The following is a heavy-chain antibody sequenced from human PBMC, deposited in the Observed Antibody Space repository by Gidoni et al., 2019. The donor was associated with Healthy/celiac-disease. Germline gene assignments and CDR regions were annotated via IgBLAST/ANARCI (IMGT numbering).Heavy chain of an antibody. CDR2: IYYSGST. CDR1: AGSSISSSYY. V-gene: IGHV4-39*01. Sequence: LQLQESGAARVKPSSTPSLLSSVFAGSSISSSYYWGWFRQPPGKGLEWIGSIYYSGSTYYNPSLKSRVTISVDTSKNQFSLKLSSVTAADTAVYYCARRPVPYDPRGYVHYWGQGTLVTVSS. CDR3: ARRPVPYDPRGYVHY. J-gene: IGHJ4*02. D-gene: IGHD3-16*01.